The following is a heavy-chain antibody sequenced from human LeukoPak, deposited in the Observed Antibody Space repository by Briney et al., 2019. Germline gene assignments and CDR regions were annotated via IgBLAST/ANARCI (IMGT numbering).Heavy chain of an antibody. D-gene: IGHD3-10*01. CDR3: ARGQEHVLLWYGEFEPPLDY. CDR2: IDPNSGGT. CDR1: GYTFTGHY. Sequence: GASVKVSCKASGYTFTGHYMHWVRQAPGQGLEWMGWIDPNSGGTDYVQKFQGRVTMTRDTSINTAYMELSRLRSDDTAVYYCARGQEHVLLWYGEFEPPLDYWGQGTLVTVSS. V-gene: IGHV1-2*02. J-gene: IGHJ4*02.